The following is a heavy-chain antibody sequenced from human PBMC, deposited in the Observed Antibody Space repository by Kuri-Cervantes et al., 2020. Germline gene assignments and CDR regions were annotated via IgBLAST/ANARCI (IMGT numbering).Heavy chain of an antibody. Sequence: GESLKISCEASGFTFSYYWMNWVRQAPGKGLEWVANIKQDGSEKNYVDSVRGRFTISRDNAKNSLYLQMNSLRAEDTALYYCAKDVDHRMGPYYSDYWGQGTLVTVSS. V-gene: IGHV3-7*03. CDR1: GFTFSYYW. D-gene: IGHD1-26*01. J-gene: IGHJ4*02. CDR2: IKQDGSEK. CDR3: AKDVDHRMGPYYSDY.